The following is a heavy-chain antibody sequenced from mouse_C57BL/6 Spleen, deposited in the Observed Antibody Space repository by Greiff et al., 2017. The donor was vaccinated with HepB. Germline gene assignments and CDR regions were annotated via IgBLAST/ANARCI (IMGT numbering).Heavy chain of an antibody. V-gene: IGHV1-59*01. Sequence: VQLQQPGAELVRPGTSVKLSCKASGYTFTSYWMHWVKQRPGQGLEWIGVIDPSDSYTNYNQKFKGKATLTVDTSSSTAYMQLSSLTSEDSAVYYCAREDMVTKAYWGQGTLVTVSA. D-gene: IGHD2-2*01. CDR1: GYTFTSYW. CDR3: AREDMVTKAY. J-gene: IGHJ3*01. CDR2: IDPSDSYT.